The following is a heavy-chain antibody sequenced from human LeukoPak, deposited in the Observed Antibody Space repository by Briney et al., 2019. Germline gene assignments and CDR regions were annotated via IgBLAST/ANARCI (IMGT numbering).Heavy chain of an antibody. J-gene: IGHJ3*02. CDR3: AKDAGNAFDI. CDR2: ISWNSGSI. V-gene: IGHV3-9*01. CDR1: GFTFDDYA. Sequence: GGSLRLSCAASGFTFDDYAMHWVRQAPGKGLEWVSGISWNSGSIGYADSVKGRFTISRDNAKNSLYLQMNSLRAEDTALYYCAKDAGNAFDIWSQGTMVTVSS.